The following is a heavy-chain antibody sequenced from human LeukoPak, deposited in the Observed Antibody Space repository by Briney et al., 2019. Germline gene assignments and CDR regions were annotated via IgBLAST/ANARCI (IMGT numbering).Heavy chain of an antibody. J-gene: IGHJ4*02. CDR3: TPQGIAVALPQDRTPQFDY. D-gene: IGHD6-19*01. CDR1: GFTFSNAW. Sequence: PGGSLRLSCAASGFTFSNAWMSWVRQAPGKGLEWVGRIKSKTDGGTTDYAAPVKGRFTISRGDSKNTLYLQMNSLKTEDTAVYYCTPQGIAVALPQDRTPQFDYWGQGTLVTVSS. CDR2: IKSKTDGGTT. V-gene: IGHV3-15*01.